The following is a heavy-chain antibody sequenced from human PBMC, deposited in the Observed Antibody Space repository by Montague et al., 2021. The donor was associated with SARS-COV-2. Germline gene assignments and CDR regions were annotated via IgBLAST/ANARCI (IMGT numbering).Heavy chain of an antibody. J-gene: IGHJ4*02. CDR3: ARALRRVVIKHFDY. CDR1: GGSISSGGYY. V-gene: IGHV4-31*03. CDR2: IYYSGST. Sequence: TLSLTCTVSGGSISSGGYYWSWIRQHPGKGLEWIGYIYYSGSTYYNPSLKSRVTISVDTSKNQFSLKLSSVTAADTVVYYCARALRRVVIKHFDYWGQGTLVTVSS. D-gene: IGHD3-3*01.